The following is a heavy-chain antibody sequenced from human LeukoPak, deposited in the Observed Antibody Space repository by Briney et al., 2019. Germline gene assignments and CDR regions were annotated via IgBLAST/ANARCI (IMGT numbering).Heavy chain of an antibody. CDR2: INAGNGNT. D-gene: IGHD1-1*01. CDR3: ARGYSPSVRTTGNDY. Sequence: ASVKVSCKASGYTFTSYAMHWVRQAPGQRLEWMGWINAGNGNTKYSQKFQGRVTITRDTSASTAYLDLYSLRSEDTAVYYCARGYSPSVRTTGNDYWGQGTLVTVSS. J-gene: IGHJ4*02. V-gene: IGHV1-3*01. CDR1: GYTFTSYA.